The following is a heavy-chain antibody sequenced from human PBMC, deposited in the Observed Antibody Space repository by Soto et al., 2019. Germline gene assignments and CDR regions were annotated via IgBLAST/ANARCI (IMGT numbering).Heavy chain of an antibody. CDR3: ARDPGMVYCSGGSCYSLDY. D-gene: IGHD2-15*01. Sequence: ASVKVSCKASGYTFTSYGISWVRQAPGQGLEWMGWISAYNGNTNYAQKLQGRVTMTTDTSTSTAYMELRSLRSDDTAVYYCARDPGMVYCSGGSCYSLDYWGHGTLVTVSS. V-gene: IGHV1-18*01. J-gene: IGHJ4*01. CDR1: GYTFTSYG. CDR2: ISAYNGNT.